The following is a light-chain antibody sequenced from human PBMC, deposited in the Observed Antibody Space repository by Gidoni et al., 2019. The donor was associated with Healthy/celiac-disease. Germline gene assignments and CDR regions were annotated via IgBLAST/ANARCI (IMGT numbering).Light chain of an antibody. Sequence: DIQMTQSPSTLSASVGDRVTITCRASKSISSWLAWYQQKPGKAPKLLIYKASSLESGVPSRFSGSGSGTEFTLTISSLQPDDFATYYCQQYNSYSGTFGPGTKVDIK. J-gene: IGKJ3*01. CDR3: QQYNSYSGT. V-gene: IGKV1-5*03. CDR1: KSISSW. CDR2: KAS.